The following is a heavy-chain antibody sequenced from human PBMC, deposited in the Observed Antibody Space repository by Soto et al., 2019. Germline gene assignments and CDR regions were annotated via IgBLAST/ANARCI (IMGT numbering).Heavy chain of an antibody. V-gene: IGHV1-2*04. CDR3: ARDTAASRYNWNDVIYYYYGMDV. CDR1: GYTFTGYY. Sequence: ASVNVSCKASGYTFTGYYMHWGRQAPGQELEWMGWINPNSGGTNYAQKFQGWVTMTRDTSISTAYMELSRLRSDDTAVYYCARDTAASRYNWNDVIYYYYGMDVWGQGTTVTAP. CDR2: INPNSGGT. J-gene: IGHJ6*02. D-gene: IGHD1-1*01.